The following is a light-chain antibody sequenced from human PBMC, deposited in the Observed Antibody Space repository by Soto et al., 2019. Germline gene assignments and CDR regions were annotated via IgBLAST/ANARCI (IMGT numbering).Light chain of an antibody. CDR1: SSDVGGYNY. CDR2: EVS. CDR3: SSYVNRRTYV. Sequence: QSALPQPASVSGSPGQAITISCTGTSSDVGGYNYVSWYQQHPGKVPKLMIYEVSNRPSGVSNRFSGSKSGNTASLTISGVQAEDDADYDCSSYVNRRTYVFGPGSQGT. J-gene: IGLJ1*01. V-gene: IGLV2-14*01.